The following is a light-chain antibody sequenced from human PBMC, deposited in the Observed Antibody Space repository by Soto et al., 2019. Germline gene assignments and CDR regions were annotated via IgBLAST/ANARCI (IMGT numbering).Light chain of an antibody. Sequence: EIVMTPSPATLSVSPWERATLSCSASQSVSSNLAWYQQKPGQAPRFLIYGASTRATGIPARFRGSGSGTEFTLTIDSLQSEDFAVYYCQQYNDWPPAFGGGTKVDIK. J-gene: IGKJ4*01. CDR2: GAS. CDR1: QSVSSN. CDR3: QQYNDWPPA. V-gene: IGKV3-15*01.